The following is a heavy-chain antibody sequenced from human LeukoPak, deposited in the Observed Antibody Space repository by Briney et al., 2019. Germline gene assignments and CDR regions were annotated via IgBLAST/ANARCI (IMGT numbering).Heavy chain of an antibody. CDR3: ARLGYTGTRFQFDP. CDR2: IYYTGST. D-gene: IGHD5-12*01. V-gene: IGHV4-39*01. CDR1: GGSISSSPYY. J-gene: IGHJ5*02. Sequence: PSETLSLTCIVSGGSISSSPYYWGWIRQPPGKGLEWIGSIYYTGSTNYNPSLKSRVTMSVDTSKNQFSLKVTSVTAADTAVYYCARLGYTGTRFQFDPWGQGTLVTVSS.